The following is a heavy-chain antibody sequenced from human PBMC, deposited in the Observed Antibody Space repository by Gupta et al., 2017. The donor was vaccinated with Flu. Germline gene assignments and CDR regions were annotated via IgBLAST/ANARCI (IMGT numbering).Heavy chain of an antibody. CDR1: AFTFSSHA. D-gene: IGHD2-2*01. CDR3: VKGPPASMAYYMDV. Sequence: EVRVLQSGGGLGPPGGSLTLSCATSAFTFSSHAMSWVRQAAGKGLEWVASISGSGGKYHADSVKGRFTISRDNSKNTLSLQMNGLRAEDTAVYYCVKGPPASMAYYMDVWGKGTTVTVSS. CDR2: ISGSGGK. J-gene: IGHJ6*03. V-gene: IGHV3-23*01.